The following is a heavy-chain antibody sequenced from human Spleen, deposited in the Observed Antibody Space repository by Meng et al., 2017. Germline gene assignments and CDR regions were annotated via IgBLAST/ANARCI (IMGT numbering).Heavy chain of an antibody. V-gene: IGHV4-34*01. D-gene: IGHD4-11*01. Sequence: VLLQTGGAGLLKPSAPLSLTCVVSGGSFSDYYWSWIRQPPGKGLEWIGEINHSGSTNYTPSLESRATISVDTSQNNLSLKLSSVTAADSAVYYCAGGPTTMAHDFDYWGQGTLVTVSS. CDR2: INHSGST. CDR3: AGGPTTMAHDFDY. CDR1: GGSFSDYY. J-gene: IGHJ4*02.